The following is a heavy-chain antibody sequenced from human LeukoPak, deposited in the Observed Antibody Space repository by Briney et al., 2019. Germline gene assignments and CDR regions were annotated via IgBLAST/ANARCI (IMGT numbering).Heavy chain of an antibody. Sequence: SETLSLTCTVSGGSISSSSYYWGWIRQPPGKGLEWIGSIYYSGSTYYNPSLKSRVIISVDTSKNQFSLKLSSVTAADTAVYYCANYYYDSSGYYYFDYWGQGTLVTVSS. J-gene: IGHJ4*02. D-gene: IGHD3-22*01. V-gene: IGHV4-39*07. CDR3: ANYYYDSSGYYYFDY. CDR2: IYYSGST. CDR1: GGSISSSSYY.